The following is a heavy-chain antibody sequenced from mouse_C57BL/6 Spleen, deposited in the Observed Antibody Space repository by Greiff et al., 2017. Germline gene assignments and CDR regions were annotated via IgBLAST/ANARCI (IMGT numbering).Heavy chain of an antibody. J-gene: IGHJ1*03. V-gene: IGHV5-16*01. Sequence: EVNVVESEGGLVQPGSSMKLSCTASGFTFSDYYMAWVRQVPEKGLEWVANINYDGSSTYYLDSLKSRFIISRDNAKNILYLQMSSLKSEDTATYYCARVDPSEYFDVWGTGTTVTVSS. CDR2: INYDGSST. CDR3: ARVDPSEYFDV. CDR1: GFTFSDYY.